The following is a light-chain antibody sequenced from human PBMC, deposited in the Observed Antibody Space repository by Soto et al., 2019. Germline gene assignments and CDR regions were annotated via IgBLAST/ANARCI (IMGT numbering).Light chain of an antibody. J-gene: IGKJ1*01. CDR3: QHYRISPST. V-gene: IGKV3-20*01. CDR2: GGS. Sequence: EIVLTQSPGTLSLSPGEEATLSCRASQSVGSTSLAWYQQKPGQAPRLLIYGGSSRATGIPDRFGGSGSGANFPLTIRRLEHEEFAVDWCQHYRISPSTFGQGTKVDIK. CDR1: QSVGSTS.